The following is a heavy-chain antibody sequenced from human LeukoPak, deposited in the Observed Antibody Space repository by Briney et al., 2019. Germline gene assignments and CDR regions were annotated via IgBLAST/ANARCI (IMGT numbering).Heavy chain of an antibody. CDR3: ARGGGWELLNY. CDR2: INPSGGST. D-gene: IGHD3-10*01. CDR1: GYIFTSYN. Sequence: GASVKVSCKASGYIFTSYNIYWVRQAPGQGLEWMGIINPSGGSTNYAQKFQGRVTMTRDTSTSTVYMELSSLRSEDTAVYYCARGGGWELLNYWGQGTLVTVSS. V-gene: IGHV1-46*01. J-gene: IGHJ4*02.